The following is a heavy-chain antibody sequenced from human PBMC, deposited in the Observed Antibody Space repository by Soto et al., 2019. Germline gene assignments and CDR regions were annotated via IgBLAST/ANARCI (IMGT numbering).Heavy chain of an antibody. D-gene: IGHD3-22*01. CDR2: INPNSGGT. Sequence: GASVKVSCKASGYTFTGYYMHWVRQAPGQGLEWMGWINPNSGGTNYAQKFQGWVTMTRDTSISTAYMELSRLRSDDTAVYYCARSGMSNYYDSSGYFGYWGQGTLVTVSS. CDR3: ARSGMSNYYDSSGYFGY. CDR1: GYTFTGYY. V-gene: IGHV1-2*04. J-gene: IGHJ4*02.